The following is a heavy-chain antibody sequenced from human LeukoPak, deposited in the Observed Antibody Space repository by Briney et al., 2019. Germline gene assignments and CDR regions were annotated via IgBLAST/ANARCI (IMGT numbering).Heavy chain of an antibody. V-gene: IGHV1-46*01. J-gene: IGHJ4*02. D-gene: IGHD3-22*01. CDR2: INPSGGST. CDR3: ARDNSYYDSSGYFGY. Sequence: GASVKDSCKASGYTFTSYYMHWVRQAPGKGLEWMGIINPSGGSTSYAQKFQGRVTMTRDTSTSTVYMELSSLRSEDTAVYYCARDNSYYDSSGYFGYWGQGTLVTVSS. CDR1: GYTFTSYY.